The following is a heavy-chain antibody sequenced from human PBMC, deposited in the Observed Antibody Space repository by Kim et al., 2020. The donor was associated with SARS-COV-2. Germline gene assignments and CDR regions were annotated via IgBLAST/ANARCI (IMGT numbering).Heavy chain of an antibody. J-gene: IGHJ5*02. V-gene: IGHV1-69*13. CDR2: IIPIFGTA. D-gene: IGHD5-12*01. CDR3: ARGRWLRLVSSLDP. CDR1: GGTFSSYA. Sequence: SVKVSCKASGGTFSSYAISWVRQAPGQGLEWMGGIIPIFGTANYAQKFQGRVTITADESTSTAYMELSSLRSEDTAVYYCARGRWLRLVSSLDPWGQGTLVTVSS.